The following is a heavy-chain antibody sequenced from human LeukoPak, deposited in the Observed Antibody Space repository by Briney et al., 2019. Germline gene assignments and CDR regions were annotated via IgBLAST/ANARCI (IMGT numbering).Heavy chain of an antibody. CDR2: IRYDGSNK. V-gene: IGHV3-30*02. Sequence: GGSLRLSCAASGFTFSSYGMHWVRQAPGKGLEWVAFIRYDGSNKYYADSVKGRFTISRDNAKNSLYLQMNSLRAEDTAVYYCARDVGDYFDYWGQGTLVTVSS. D-gene: IGHD1-26*01. CDR3: ARDVGDYFDY. CDR1: GFTFSSYG. J-gene: IGHJ4*02.